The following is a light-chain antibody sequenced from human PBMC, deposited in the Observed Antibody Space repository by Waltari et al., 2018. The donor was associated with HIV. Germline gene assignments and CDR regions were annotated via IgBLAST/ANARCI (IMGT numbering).Light chain of an antibody. J-gene: IGKJ1*01. Sequence: DIQLTQSPNSLSASVGERVTLGCRSSQRIGKYLNWYQQRSGKRPRLLIFSASTLQSGVSPRFTGGGSGTDFTLTINNLQFEDFATYYCEQSYGSPRTFGQGT. CDR3: EQSYGSPRT. CDR2: SAS. CDR1: QRIGKY. V-gene: IGKV1-39*01.